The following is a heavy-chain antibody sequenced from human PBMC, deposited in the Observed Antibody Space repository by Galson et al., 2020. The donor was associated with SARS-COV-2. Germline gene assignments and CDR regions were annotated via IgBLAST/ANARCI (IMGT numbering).Heavy chain of an antibody. Sequence: YIYYPDSVKGRFTISRDNAKNSLYLQMNSLRAEDTAVYYCAREGYSYGYFFDSWGQGTLVTVSS. V-gene: IGHV3-21*01. CDR3: AREGYSYGYFFDS. D-gene: IGHD5-18*01. CDR2: YI. J-gene: IGHJ4*02.